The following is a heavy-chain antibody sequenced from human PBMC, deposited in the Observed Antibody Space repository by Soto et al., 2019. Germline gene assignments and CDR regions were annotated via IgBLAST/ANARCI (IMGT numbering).Heavy chain of an antibody. D-gene: IGHD4-17*01. V-gene: IGHV1-18*01. CDR3: ARDETTVTDYYYDGMDV. CDR1: GYTFTSYG. Sequence: QVQLVQSGAEVKKPGASVKVSCKASGYTFTSYGISWVRQAPGQGLEWMGWISAYNGNTNYAQKLQGRVTMTTDTSTSTAYMELRSLISDDTAVYYCARDETTVTDYYYDGMDVWGQGTTVTVSS. CDR2: ISAYNGNT. J-gene: IGHJ6*02.